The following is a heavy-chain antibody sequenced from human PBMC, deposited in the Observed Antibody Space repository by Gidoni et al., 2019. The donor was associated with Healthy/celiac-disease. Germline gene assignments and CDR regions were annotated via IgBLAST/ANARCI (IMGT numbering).Heavy chain of an antibody. J-gene: IGHJ4*02. V-gene: IGHV3-23*01. CDR2: ISGSGGRT. CDR1: GFTFSSYA. CDR3: AKTPVGATYFDY. D-gene: IGHD1-26*01. Sequence: EVQLLESVGGLVQPGGSLSLSCAASGFTFSSYAMSWVRQAPGKGLEWVSAISGSGGRTYYADSVKGRFTISRDNSKNTLYLQMNSLRAEDTAVYYCAKTPVGATYFDYWGQGTLVTVSS.